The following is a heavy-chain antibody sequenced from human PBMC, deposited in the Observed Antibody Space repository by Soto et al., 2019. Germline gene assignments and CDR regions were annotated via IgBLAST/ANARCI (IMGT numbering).Heavy chain of an antibody. CDR1: GCTFINYD. CDR3: AKTRIAANY. V-gene: IGHV1-8*01. Sequence: QVQLVQSGAEVKKPGASVKVSCKASGCTFINYDIDWVRQATGQGLEWMGWMNPNSGNTGYAQKFQGRVTMTRNTSISTAYMELSSLRSEDTAVYYCAKTRIAANYWGQGTLVTVSS. CDR2: MNPNSGNT. D-gene: IGHD6-25*01. J-gene: IGHJ4*02.